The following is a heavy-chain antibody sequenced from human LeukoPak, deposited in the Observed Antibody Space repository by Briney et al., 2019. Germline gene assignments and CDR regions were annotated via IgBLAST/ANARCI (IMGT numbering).Heavy chain of an antibody. D-gene: IGHD6-19*01. CDR1: AFTLSDFT. CDR2: IRSRANNYAT. J-gene: IGHJ1*01. Sequence: PGGSLRLSCAASAFTLSDFTIHWVRQASGKGLEWVARIRSRANNYATEYGATVKGRFTVSRDDAKNTAYLQMNSLKSEDTAIYYCSAGPSGWTEFFRHWGQGTLVIVSS. V-gene: IGHV3-73*01. CDR3: SAGPSGWTEFFRH.